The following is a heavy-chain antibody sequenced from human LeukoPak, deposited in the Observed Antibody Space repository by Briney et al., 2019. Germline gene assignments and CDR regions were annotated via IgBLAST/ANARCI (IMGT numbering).Heavy chain of an antibody. CDR3: ARASGSGTGYMDV. Sequence: SETLSLTCTVSGGSISSYYWSWIRQPPGKGLEWIGYVYNSGGTDYNPSLKSRLSMSIDTSKNQFSLKLTSVTAADTAVYYCARASGSGTGYMDVWGTGTTVTVSS. J-gene: IGHJ6*03. CDR2: VYNSGGT. V-gene: IGHV4-59*01. CDR1: GGSISSYY. D-gene: IGHD3-10*01.